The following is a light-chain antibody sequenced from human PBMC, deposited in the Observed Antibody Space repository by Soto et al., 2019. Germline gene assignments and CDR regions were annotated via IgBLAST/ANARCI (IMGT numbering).Light chain of an antibody. CDR2: DAS. J-gene: IGKJ4*01. V-gene: IGKV1-33*01. CDR1: QDISNS. CDR3: QHYDNLPLS. Sequence: DIQMTQSPSSLSASVGVRVTITCQASQDISNSLNWYQQKPGKAPKLLIYDASNLKTGVPSRFSGSGSGTDFTFTISSLQHEDIETYYCQHYDNLPLSLGGGTKVDIK.